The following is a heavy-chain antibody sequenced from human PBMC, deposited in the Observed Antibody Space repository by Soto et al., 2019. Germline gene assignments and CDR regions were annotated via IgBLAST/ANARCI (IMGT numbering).Heavy chain of an antibody. CDR2: IKGKTEGGTT. V-gene: IGHV3-15*01. CDR3: TTVPSGWRAPGG. D-gene: IGHD3-3*01. CDR1: GFTVTNAW. Sequence: EVQLVESGGGLVKPGGSLRLSCAASGFTVTNAWMSWVRQAPGKGLEWVGRIKGKTEGGTTDYAAPVRGRFTMSRDDSSNTLYMQMNSLKTEATAVYYCTTVPSGWRAPGGWGQGTLVTVSS. J-gene: IGHJ4*02.